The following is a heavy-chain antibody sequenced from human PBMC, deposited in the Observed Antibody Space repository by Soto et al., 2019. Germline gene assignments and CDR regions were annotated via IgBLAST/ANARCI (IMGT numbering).Heavy chain of an antibody. Sequence: PGGSLRLCCAASGFTFSSYAMSWVRQAPGKGLEWVSAISGSGGSTYYADSVKGRFTISRDNSKNTLYLQMNSLRAEDTAVYYCAKDRERLTARDAFDIWGQGTMVTVSS. D-gene: IGHD3-9*01. J-gene: IGHJ3*02. CDR2: ISGSGGST. V-gene: IGHV3-23*01. CDR1: GFTFSSYA. CDR3: AKDRERLTARDAFDI.